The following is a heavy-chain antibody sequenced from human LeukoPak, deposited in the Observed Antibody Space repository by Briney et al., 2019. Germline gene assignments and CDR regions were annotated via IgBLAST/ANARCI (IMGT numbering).Heavy chain of an antibody. CDR1: GFSFTTNW. V-gene: IGHV5-51*01. J-gene: IGHJ4*02. CDR3: ARHGAGWNGDDYYFDY. CDR2: IYPGDSHT. D-gene: IGHD1-1*01. Sequence: GESLKISWKRSGFSFTTNWTGWVRPMPGKGLEWMGFIYPGDSHTRYSPTFQGQATTSADKSITPTYPQSSSLKATRTAMYYCARHGAGWNGDDYYFDYWGQGTLVTVCS.